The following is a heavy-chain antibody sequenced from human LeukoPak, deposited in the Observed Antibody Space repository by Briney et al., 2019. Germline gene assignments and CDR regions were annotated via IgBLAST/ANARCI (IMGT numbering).Heavy chain of an antibody. V-gene: IGHV1-69*04. Sequence: ASVKVSCKASGGTFSSYAISWVRQAPGQGLEWMGRIIPILGIANYAQKFQGRVTITADKSTSTAYMELSSLRSEDTAVYYCARSERLGIAVVYFDYWGQGTLVTASS. CDR2: IIPILGIA. CDR1: GGTFSSYA. CDR3: ARSERLGIAVVYFDY. D-gene: IGHD6-19*01. J-gene: IGHJ4*02.